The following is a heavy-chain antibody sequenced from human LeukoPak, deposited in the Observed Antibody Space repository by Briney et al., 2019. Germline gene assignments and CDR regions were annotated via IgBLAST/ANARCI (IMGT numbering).Heavy chain of an antibody. V-gene: IGHV1-69*13. J-gene: IGHJ6*02. Sequence: SVKVSCKASGGTFCSYAISWVRQAPGQGLEWMGGIIPIFGTANYAQKFQGRVTITADESTSTAYMELSSLRSEDTAVYYCAFGDSSSWSPYYYGMDVWGQGTKITVSS. CDR3: AFGDSSSWSPYYYGMDV. CDR2: IIPIFGTA. D-gene: IGHD6-13*01. CDR1: GGTFCSYA.